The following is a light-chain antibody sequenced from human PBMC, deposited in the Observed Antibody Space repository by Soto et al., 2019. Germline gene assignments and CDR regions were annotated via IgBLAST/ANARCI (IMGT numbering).Light chain of an antibody. CDR2: EVS. V-gene: IGLV2-14*01. Sequence: QSALTQPASVSGSPGQSITISCTGTSSDVGGYNYVSWYQQHPGKAPKLMIYEVSNRPSGVSNRFSGSKSGNTPSLTISGLQAEDEADYYCISYTSTTTLVFATATKVTV. J-gene: IGLJ1*01. CDR3: ISYTSTTTLV. CDR1: SSDVGGYNY.